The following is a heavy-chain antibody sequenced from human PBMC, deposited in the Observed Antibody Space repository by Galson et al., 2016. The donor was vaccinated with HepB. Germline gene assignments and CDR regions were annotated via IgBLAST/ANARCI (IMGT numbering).Heavy chain of an antibody. CDR2: VGTPGSNT. V-gene: IGHV3-23*01. Sequence: SLRLSCAASGFTLSNYAIAWARHAPGKGPESVASVGTPGSNTYYPDSVKGWLTHSRDNSNQTLYPQINRLSHDDPTQYYYAHVGHDHPFQFWGNVTPDTVTGQFTITKAKSKNTRYVQIKRLRADDTAVDNCANVGQWRAFDYWGQGTLVTVSS. CDR1: GFTLSNYA. CDR3: AHVGHDHPFQFWGNVTPDTVTGQFTITKAKSKNTRYVQIKRLRADDTAVDNCANVGQWRAFDY. D-gene: IGHD2-21*02. J-gene: IGHJ4*02.